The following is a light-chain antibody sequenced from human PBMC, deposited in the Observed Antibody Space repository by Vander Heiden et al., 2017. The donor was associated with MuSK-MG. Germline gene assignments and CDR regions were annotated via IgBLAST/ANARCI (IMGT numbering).Light chain of an antibody. CDR1: QSISSW. CDR3: QQYNSIGLT. CDR2: KAS. J-gene: IGKJ4*01. Sequence: DIQMAQSPSTLSASVGDRVTITCRASQSISSWLVWYQQKPGRAPKLLIYKASTLESGVPSRFSGSGSGTEFTLTITSLQPDDLATYHCQQYNSIGLTFGGGTKVEIK. V-gene: IGKV1-5*03.